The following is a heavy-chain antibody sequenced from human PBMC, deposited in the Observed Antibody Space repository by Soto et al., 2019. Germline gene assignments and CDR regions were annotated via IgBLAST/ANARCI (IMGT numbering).Heavy chain of an antibody. CDR1: GYTFSTYW. Sequence: GGSLRLSCAASGYTFSTYWMHWVRQAPGKGLVWVSRINSDGSDTDYADSVKGRFTISRDNAKSVLYLQMDSLGAEDTAVYYCARDWLSYAWSYPGYWGQATLVTVSS. V-gene: IGHV3-74*01. J-gene: IGHJ4*02. D-gene: IGHD1-26*01. CDR3: ARDWLSYAWSYPGY. CDR2: INSDGSDT.